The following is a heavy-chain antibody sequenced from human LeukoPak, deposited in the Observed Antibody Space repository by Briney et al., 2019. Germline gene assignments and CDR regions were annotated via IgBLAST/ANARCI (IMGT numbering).Heavy chain of an antibody. CDR1: GGSFSGYY. V-gene: IGHV4-34*01. CDR2: INHSGST. Sequence: KPSETLSLTCAVYGGSFSGYYSSWIRQPPGKGLEWVGEINHSGSTNYNPSLKSRVTISVDTSKNQFSLKLSSVTAADTAVYYCARDGDPSYYYDSSGYYRQNTFDYWGQGTLVTVSS. D-gene: IGHD3-22*01. CDR3: ARDGDPSYYYDSSGYYRQNTFDY. J-gene: IGHJ4*02.